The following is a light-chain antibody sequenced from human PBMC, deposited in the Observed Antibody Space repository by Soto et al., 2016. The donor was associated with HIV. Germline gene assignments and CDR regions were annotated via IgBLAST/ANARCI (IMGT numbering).Light chain of an antibody. Sequence: SYELTQPPSVSVSPGQTASITCSGRNLGNTYASWYQQKPGQAPVLVVYDDSDRPSGIPERFSGSNSGNTATLTISRVEGGDEADYYCQVWDSTSDHSGVFGGGTKLTVL. CDR1: NLGNTY. CDR2: DDS. J-gene: IGLJ2*01. V-gene: IGLV3-21*02. CDR3: QVWDSTSDHSGV.